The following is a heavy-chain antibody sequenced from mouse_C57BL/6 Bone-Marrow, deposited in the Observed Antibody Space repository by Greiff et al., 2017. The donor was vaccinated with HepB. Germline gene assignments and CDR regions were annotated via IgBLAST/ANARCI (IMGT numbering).Heavy chain of an antibody. V-gene: IGHV10-1*01. CDR2: IRSKSNNYAT. Sequence: EVKLMESGGGLVQPKGSLKLSCAASGFSFNTYAMNWVRQAPGKGLEWVARIRSKSNNYATYYADSVKDRFTISRDDSESMLYLQMNNLKTEDTAMYYCVRPYYDYDEGFAYWGQGTLVTVSA. J-gene: IGHJ3*01. D-gene: IGHD2-4*01. CDR3: VRPYYDYDEGFAY. CDR1: GFSFNTYA.